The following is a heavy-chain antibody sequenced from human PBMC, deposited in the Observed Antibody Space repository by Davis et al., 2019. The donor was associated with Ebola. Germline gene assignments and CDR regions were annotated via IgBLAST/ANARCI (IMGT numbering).Heavy chain of an antibody. J-gene: IGHJ4*02. CDR3: ARTVGVTMVRGVTAWPFDY. D-gene: IGHD3-10*01. Sequence: AGSLSLSCAASGFTFSSYRMNWVRQAPGTGLEWVSSISSSRSYIYYADSVKGRFTISRDNAKNSLYLQMNSLRAEDTAVYYCARTVGVTMVRGVTAWPFDYWGQGTLVTVSS. V-gene: IGHV3-21*01. CDR2: ISSSRSYI. CDR1: GFTFSSYR.